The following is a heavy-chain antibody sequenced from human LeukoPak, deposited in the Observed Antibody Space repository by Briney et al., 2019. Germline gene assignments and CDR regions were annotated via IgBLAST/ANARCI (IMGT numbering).Heavy chain of an antibody. CDR1: GFTFGDYA. D-gene: IGHD3-10*01. CDR2: IRSKPFGGTP. CDR3: TRDTPPPYVGVRGVLPSFDY. Sequence: GGSLRLSCTASGFTFGDYAMSWVRQAPGEGLEGVGFIRSKPFGGTPEYAASVKGRFTISREDSKSIAYLQMNSLKIEDPAVHYCTRDTPPPYVGVRGVLPSFDYWGQGTLVTVSS. V-gene: IGHV3-49*04. J-gene: IGHJ4*02.